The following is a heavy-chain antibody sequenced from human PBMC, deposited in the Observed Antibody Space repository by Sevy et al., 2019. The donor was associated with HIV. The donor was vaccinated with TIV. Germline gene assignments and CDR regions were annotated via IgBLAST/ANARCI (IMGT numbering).Heavy chain of an antibody. V-gene: IGHV5-51*01. CDR1: GYRFTNYW. J-gene: IGHJ3*02. CDR2: IYPGDSDT. Sequence: GGSLRLSCKGSGYRFTNYWLGWVRQMPGKGLEWMGMIYPGDSDTRYSPSFQGQVSISADKSISTAYLKWTSLKASDTAMYYCARVIVATTYPIRVHESDIWGQGTMVTVSS. CDR3: ARVIVATTYPIRVHESDI. D-gene: IGHD5-12*01.